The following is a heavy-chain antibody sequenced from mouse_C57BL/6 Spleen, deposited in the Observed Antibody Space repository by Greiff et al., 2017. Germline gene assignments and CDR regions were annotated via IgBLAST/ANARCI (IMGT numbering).Heavy chain of an antibody. V-gene: IGHV3-6*01. J-gene: IGHJ2*01. CDR1: GYSITSGYY. D-gene: IGHD2-5*01. CDR2: ISYDGSN. CDR3: ASYSNYDY. Sequence: DVKLQESGPGLVKPSQSLSLTCSVTGYSITSGYYWNWIRQFPGNKLEWMGYISYDGSNNYNPSLKNRISITRDTSKNQLFLKLNSVTTEDTATYYCASYSNYDYWGQGTTLTVSS.